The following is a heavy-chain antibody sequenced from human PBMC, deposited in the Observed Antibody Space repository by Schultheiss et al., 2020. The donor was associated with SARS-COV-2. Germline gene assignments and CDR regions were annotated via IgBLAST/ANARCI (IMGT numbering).Heavy chain of an antibody. CDR3: ARDESSSPFDY. V-gene: IGHV3-48*01. D-gene: IGHD6-6*01. CDR2: ISSSSSTI. Sequence: GGSLRLSCAASGFTFSSYSMNWVRQAPGKGLEWVSYISSSSSTIYYADSVKGRFTISRDNAKNSLYLQMNSLRAEDTAVYYCARDESSSPFDYWGQGTLVTVSS. J-gene: IGHJ4*02. CDR1: GFTFSSYS.